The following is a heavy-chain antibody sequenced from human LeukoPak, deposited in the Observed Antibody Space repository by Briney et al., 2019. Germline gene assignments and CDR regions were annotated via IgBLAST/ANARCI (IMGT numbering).Heavy chain of an antibody. CDR3: ARERTSGWDAFDT. CDR1: GFTFSSFW. CDR2: INSVGSST. J-gene: IGHJ5*02. Sequence: GGSLRLSCAASGFTFSSFWMHWVRQAPGKALVWVSRINSVGSSTSYADSVKGRFTISRDNAKNTLYLQMNSLRAEDTAVYYCARERTSGWDAFDTWGQGTLVTVSS. D-gene: IGHD6-19*01. V-gene: IGHV3-74*01.